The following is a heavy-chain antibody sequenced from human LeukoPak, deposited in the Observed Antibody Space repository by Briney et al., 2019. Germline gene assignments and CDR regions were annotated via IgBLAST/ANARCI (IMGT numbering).Heavy chain of an antibody. V-gene: IGHV4-59*01. J-gene: IGHJ4*02. CDR1: GGSISIYY. Sequence: SETLSLTCTVSGGSISIYYWSWIRQPPGKALVWIAYISHTGSTNYSPSLESRVTTSVDTFKNQFSLKLSSVTAADTAVYYCARMGGNSWYFDYWGQGTLVTVSS. D-gene: IGHD6-13*01. CDR2: ISHTGST. CDR3: ARMGGNSWYFDY.